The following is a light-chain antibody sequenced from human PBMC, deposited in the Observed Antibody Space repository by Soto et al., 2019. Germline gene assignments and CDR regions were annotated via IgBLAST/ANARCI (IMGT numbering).Light chain of an antibody. CDR2: ASS. Sequence: IQLTQSPSSLSASVGDRVTVTCRASQGIGTYLVWYQQKSGKATTVRIYASSTLQTGVPSRVSGRGSRTDFSLTISSLHPEDVATYGCQQVDSYPRTFGQGTKVDI. V-gene: IGKV1-9*01. CDR3: QQVDSYPRT. J-gene: IGKJ1*01. CDR1: QGIGTY.